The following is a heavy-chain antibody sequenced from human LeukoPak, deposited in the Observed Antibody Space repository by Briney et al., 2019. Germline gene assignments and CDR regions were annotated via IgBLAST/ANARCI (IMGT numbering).Heavy chain of an antibody. CDR1: RFTFTTYA. D-gene: IGHD2-15*01. V-gene: IGHV3-23*01. Sequence: GGSLRLSCAASRFTFTTYAMSWVRQAPGKGLEWVSAISNSGGGTYYADSVMGRFTISRDNSKNTPYLQMNSLRAEDAAIYYCAKDLLSGSGSTCYDYWGQGTLVTVSS. J-gene: IGHJ4*02. CDR3: AKDLLSGSGSTCYDY. CDR2: ISNSGGGT.